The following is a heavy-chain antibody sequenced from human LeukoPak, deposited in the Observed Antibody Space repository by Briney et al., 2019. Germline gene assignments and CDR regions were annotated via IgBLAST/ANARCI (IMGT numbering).Heavy chain of an antibody. J-gene: IGHJ4*02. Sequence: ASVKVSCKASGGTFSSYAISWVRRAPGQGLEWMGRIIPILGIANYAQKFQGRVTITADKSTSTAYMELSSLRSEDTAVYYCASLVDTAMGGDYWGQGTLVTVSS. CDR1: GGTFSSYA. CDR3: ASLVDTAMGGDY. D-gene: IGHD5-18*01. V-gene: IGHV1-69*04. CDR2: IIPILGIA.